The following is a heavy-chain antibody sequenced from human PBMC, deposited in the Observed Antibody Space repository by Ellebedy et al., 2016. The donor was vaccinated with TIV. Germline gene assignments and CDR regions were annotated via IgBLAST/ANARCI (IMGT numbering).Heavy chain of an antibody. CDR2: ISYDGSNK. D-gene: IGHD1-26*01. CDR1: GFTFSSYG. J-gene: IGHJ4*02. Sequence: GGSLRLXXAASGFTFSSYGMHWVRQAPGKGLEWVAVISYDGSNKYYADSVKGRFTISRDNSKNTLYLQMNSLRAEDTAVYYCAKAEVGYYFDYWGQGTLVTVSS. CDR3: AKAEVGYYFDY. V-gene: IGHV3-30*18.